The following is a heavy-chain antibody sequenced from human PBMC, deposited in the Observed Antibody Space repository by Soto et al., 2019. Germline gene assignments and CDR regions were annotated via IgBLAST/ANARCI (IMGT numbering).Heavy chain of an antibody. CDR2: ISAYNGNT. D-gene: IGHD3-22*01. CDR3: ATTYYSSSSGCSDY. V-gene: IGHV1-18*04. J-gene: IGHJ4*02. CDR1: GYTFASYG. Sequence: ASVKVSCKASGYTFASYGISWVRQAPGQGLEWMGWISAYNGNTNYAQKLQGRVTMTTDTSTSTAHTELSRLRTDDTAVYYCATTYYSSSSGCSDYWGRGTLVTVSS.